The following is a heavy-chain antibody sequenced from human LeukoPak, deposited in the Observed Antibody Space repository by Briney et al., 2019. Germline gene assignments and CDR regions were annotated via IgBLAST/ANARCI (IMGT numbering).Heavy chain of an antibody. J-gene: IGHJ4*02. CDR1: GGSISSYY. V-gene: IGHV4-4*07. CDR3: AKDMTTVTLDGWNPFDY. Sequence: SETLSLTCTVSGGSISSYYWSWIRQPAGKGLEWIGRIYTSGSTNYNPSLKSRVTMSVDTSKNQFSLKLSSVTAADTAVYYCAKDMTTVTLDGWNPFDYWGQGTLVTVSS. CDR2: IYTSGST. D-gene: IGHD4-17*01.